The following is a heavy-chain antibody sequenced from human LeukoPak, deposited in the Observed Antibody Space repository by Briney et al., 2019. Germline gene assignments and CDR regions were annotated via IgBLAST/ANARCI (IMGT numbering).Heavy chain of an antibody. CDR3: AKDKKYYDSSGSPYYYYGMDV. CDR2: IYSGGST. V-gene: IGHV3-53*01. J-gene: IGHJ6*02. CDR1: GFTVSSNY. Sequence: GGSLRLSCAASGFTVSSNYMSWVRQAPGKGLEWVSVIYSGGSTYYADSVKGRFTISRDKSKNTLYLQMNSLRAEDTAVYYCAKDKKYYDSSGSPYYYYGMDVWGQGTTVTVSS. D-gene: IGHD3-22*01.